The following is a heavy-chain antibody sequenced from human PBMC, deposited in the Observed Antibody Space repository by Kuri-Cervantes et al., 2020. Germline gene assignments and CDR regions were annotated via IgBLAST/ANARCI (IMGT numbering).Heavy chain of an antibody. J-gene: IGHJ4*02. CDR2: ISSSSSYI. Sequence: GESLKISCAASGFTFSSYTMNWVRQAPGKGLEWVSSISSSSSYIPYADSVKGRFTISRDNAKNSLYPQMNSLRAEDTAVYYCARDVRCIKNAYCGGDDYWGQGTLVTVSS. D-gene: IGHD2-21*01. CDR3: ARDVRCIKNAYCGGDDY. V-gene: IGHV3-21*01. CDR1: GFTFSSYT.